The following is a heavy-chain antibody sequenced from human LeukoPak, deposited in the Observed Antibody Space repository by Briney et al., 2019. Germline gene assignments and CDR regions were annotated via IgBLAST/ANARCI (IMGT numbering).Heavy chain of an antibody. CDR3: AKEQLFSKTYYYYMDV. CDR2: ISGSGGST. V-gene: IGHV3-23*01. D-gene: IGHD2-21*01. CDR1: GFTFSSYA. Sequence: GGSLRLSCAASGFTFSSYAMSWVRQAPGKGLEWVSAISGSGGSTYYADSVKGRFTISRDNSKNTLYLQMNSLRAEDTAVYYCAKEQLFSKTYYYYMDVWGKGTTVTVSS. J-gene: IGHJ6*03.